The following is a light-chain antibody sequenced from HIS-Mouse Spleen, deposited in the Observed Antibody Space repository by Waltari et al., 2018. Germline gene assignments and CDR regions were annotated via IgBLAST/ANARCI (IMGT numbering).Light chain of an antibody. CDR2: AAS. Sequence: DIHMTQSPSSLSASVGDRVIITWRASQSIGSYLIWYQQKPGKAPKLLIYAASSLQSGVPSRFSGSGSGTDFTLTTSSLQTEYFATYYCQQSYSTPRTFGQGTKMEIK. CDR3: QQSYSTPRT. V-gene: IGKV1-39*01. CDR1: QSIGSY. J-gene: IGKJ1*01.